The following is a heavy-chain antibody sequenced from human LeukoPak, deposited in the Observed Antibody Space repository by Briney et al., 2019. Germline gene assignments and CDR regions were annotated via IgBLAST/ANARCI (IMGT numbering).Heavy chain of an antibody. J-gene: IGHJ4*02. D-gene: IGHD3-10*01. V-gene: IGHV3-23*01. CDR3: AKDWAWQLHFDC. CDR1: GFTFNSYA. CDR2: ISGSDGST. Sequence: GGSLRLSCAASGFTFNSYAMSWVRQAPGKGLEWVSGISGSDGSTDYADSVKGRFTISRDNSKNTLYLQMNSLRPEDTAVYYCAKDWAWQLHFDCWGQGTLVTISS.